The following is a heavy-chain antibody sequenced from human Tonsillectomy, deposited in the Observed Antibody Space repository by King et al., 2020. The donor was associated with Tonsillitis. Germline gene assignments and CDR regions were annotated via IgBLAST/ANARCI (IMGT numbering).Heavy chain of an antibody. D-gene: IGHD3-9*01. CDR1: GFIFSSYW. J-gene: IGHJ4*02. CDR3: ARAYEILTGRNGLYY. Sequence: VQLVESGGGLVQPGGSLRLSCAGSGFIFSSYWMHWVRQAPGKGLVWVSRINSDGSSTNYADSVKGRFTISRDNAKNTLYLQMNSLRAEDTAVYYCARAYEILTGRNGLYYWGQGTLVTVSS. V-gene: IGHV3-74*01. CDR2: INSDGSST.